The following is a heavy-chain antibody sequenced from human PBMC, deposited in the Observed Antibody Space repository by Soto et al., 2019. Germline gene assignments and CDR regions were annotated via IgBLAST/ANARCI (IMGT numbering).Heavy chain of an antibody. V-gene: IGHV3-21*01. D-gene: IGHD3-22*01. Sequence: GGSLRLSCAASGFTFSSYSMNWVRQAPGKGLEWVSSISSSSSYIYYADSVKGRFTISRDNAKNSLYLQMNSLRAEDTAVYYCARDSRNYYDSSGYYDPDFDYWGQGTLVTVSS. CDR3: ARDSRNYYDSSGYYDPDFDY. CDR2: ISSSSSYI. CDR1: GFTFSSYS. J-gene: IGHJ4*02.